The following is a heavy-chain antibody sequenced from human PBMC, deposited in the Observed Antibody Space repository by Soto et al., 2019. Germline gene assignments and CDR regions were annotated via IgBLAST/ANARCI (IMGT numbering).Heavy chain of an antibody. V-gene: IGHV5-51*01. J-gene: IGHJ4*03. CDR2: IHPSDSDI. CDR1: GFNFPTSW. Sequence: PGESLKISCQGSGFNFPTSWIGWVRQTPGKGLEWIGIIHPSDSDITYMPTFEGRVIISADNSISTAYLQWTSLQASDTAKYLCARRHGYSFGYVDFWGQGTLVTVSS. CDR3: ARRHGYSFGYVDF. D-gene: IGHD5-18*01.